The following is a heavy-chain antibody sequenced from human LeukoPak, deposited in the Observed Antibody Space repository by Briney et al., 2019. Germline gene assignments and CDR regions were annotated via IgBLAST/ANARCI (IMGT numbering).Heavy chain of an antibody. CDR3: TRRVSATRWFDP. J-gene: IGHJ5*02. V-gene: IGHV3-74*01. Sequence: GGSLRLSCAASGFTFSTYWMHWVRQAPGKGLAWVSRISDDGSATIYADSVKGRFTISRDNAENTMYLQMNSLTVEDTAVYYCTRRVSATRWFDPWGQGTLVTVSS. CDR2: ISDDGSAT. CDR1: GFTFSTYW. D-gene: IGHD2-15*01.